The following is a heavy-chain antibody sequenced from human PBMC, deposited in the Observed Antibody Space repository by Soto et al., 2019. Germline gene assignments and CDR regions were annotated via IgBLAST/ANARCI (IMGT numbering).Heavy chain of an antibody. CDR3: ARVDTYDYYYAMDV. Sequence: EVQLVETGGGLIQPGGSLSLSCAASGFIVTSNYMNWVRQAPGKGLEWVSIIYSSGTTYYADSVKGRFTISRDKSKNTLYLQMRNLRAEDTAIYYCARVDTYDYYYAMDVWGQGTTVTVSS. CDR2: IYSSGTT. D-gene: IGHD5-18*01. V-gene: IGHV3-53*02. J-gene: IGHJ6*02. CDR1: GFIVTSNY.